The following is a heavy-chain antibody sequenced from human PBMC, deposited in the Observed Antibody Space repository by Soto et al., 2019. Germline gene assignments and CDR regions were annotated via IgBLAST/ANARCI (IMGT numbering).Heavy chain of an antibody. CDR2: IYYSGST. D-gene: IGHD3-3*01. CDR1: GGSISSSSYY. Sequence: SETLSLTCTVSGGSISSSSYYWGWIRQPPGKGLEWIGSIYYSGSTYYNPSLKSRVTISVDTSKNQFSLKLSSVTAADTAVYYCARHERPYQYYDFWGAPGWFDPWGQGTLVTVSS. CDR3: ARHERPYQYYDFWGAPGWFDP. V-gene: IGHV4-39*01. J-gene: IGHJ5*02.